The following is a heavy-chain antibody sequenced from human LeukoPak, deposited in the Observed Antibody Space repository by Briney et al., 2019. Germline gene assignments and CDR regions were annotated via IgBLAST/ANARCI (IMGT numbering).Heavy chain of an antibody. Sequence: SVKVSCKASGATFSSYTISWVRQAPGQGLEWMGRIIPILGIANYAQKFQGRVTITADKSTSTAYMELSSLRSEDTAVYYCAIGDYYGSGSYDYWGQGTLVTVSS. V-gene: IGHV1-69*02. CDR1: GATFSSYT. CDR2: IIPILGIA. CDR3: AIGDYYGSGSYDY. J-gene: IGHJ4*02. D-gene: IGHD3-10*01.